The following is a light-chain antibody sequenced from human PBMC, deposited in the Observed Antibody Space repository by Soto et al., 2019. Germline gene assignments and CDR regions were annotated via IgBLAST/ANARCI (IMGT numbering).Light chain of an antibody. CDR1: SSNIGAGYD. Sequence: QLVLTQPPSVSGAPGQRVTISCTGSSSNIGAGYDVHWYQQLPGTAPTLLISGNTDRPSRVPDRFSGSKSGTSASLAITGLQTEDEADYYCQSFDRSLTAWVFGGGTKVTVL. CDR2: GNT. CDR3: QSFDRSLTAWV. J-gene: IGLJ3*02. V-gene: IGLV1-40*01.